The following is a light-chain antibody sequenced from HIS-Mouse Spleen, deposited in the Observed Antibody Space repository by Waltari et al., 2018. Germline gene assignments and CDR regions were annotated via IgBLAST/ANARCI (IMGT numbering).Light chain of an antibody. J-gene: IGKJ4*01. V-gene: IGKV3-20*01. CDR3: QQYGSSPSLT. CDR2: GAS. CDR1: QSVSSSY. Sequence: EIVLTQSPGTLSLSPGERATPSCWASQSVSSSYLAWYQQKPGQAPRLLIYGASSRATGIPDRFSGSWAGTDFTLTISRLEPEDLAVYDCQQYGSSPSLTFGGGTKVEIK.